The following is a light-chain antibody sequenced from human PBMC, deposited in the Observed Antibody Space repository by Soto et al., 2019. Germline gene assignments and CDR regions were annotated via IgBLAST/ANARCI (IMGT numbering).Light chain of an antibody. J-gene: IGKJ1*01. CDR1: QSVSSSY. CDR2: GAS. Sequence: EIVLTQSPGTLSLSPGERATLSCRASQSVSSSYLAWYQQKPGQAPRLLIYGASSRATGIPDRFSGSGSGTAFTLTISRLEPEDFAVYYCQQYGSSPPTFGQGTKVDIK. CDR3: QQYGSSPPT. V-gene: IGKV3-20*01.